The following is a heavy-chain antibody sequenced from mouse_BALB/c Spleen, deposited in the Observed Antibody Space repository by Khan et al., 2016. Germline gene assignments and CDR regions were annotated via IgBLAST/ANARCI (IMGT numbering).Heavy chain of an antibody. CDR2: ISTYYGDT. Sequence: QVQLKQSGAELVRPGVSVKISCKGSGYTFTDYAMHWVKQSHAKSLEWIGVISTYYGDTSYNQKFEGKATMTVDTSSSTAYMELARLTSEDSAIYYCAREGLNYYYAMDYWGQGTSVTVSS. J-gene: IGHJ4*01. CDR3: AREGLNYYYAMDY. V-gene: IGHV1S137*01. D-gene: IGHD2-1*01. CDR1: GYTFTDYA.